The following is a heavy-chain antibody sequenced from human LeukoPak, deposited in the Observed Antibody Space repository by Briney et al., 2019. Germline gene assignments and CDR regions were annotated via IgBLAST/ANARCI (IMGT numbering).Heavy chain of an antibody. V-gene: IGHV1-2*02. CDR1: GYTFTGYY. J-gene: IGHJ4*02. D-gene: IGHD6-19*01. CDR2: MNTNTGAT. CDR3: ARDRVGSGWPRPYYFEF. Sequence: ASVTVSCKPSGYTFTGYYLHWLRQAPGQGLEWMGWMNTNTGATMYAQKFQDRDALTRDTSISTGYLELTSLRSDDTALYYCARDRVGSGWPRPYYFEFWGQGTLVSVSS.